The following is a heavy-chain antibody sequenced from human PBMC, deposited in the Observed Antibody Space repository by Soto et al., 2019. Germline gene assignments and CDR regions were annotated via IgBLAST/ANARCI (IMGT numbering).Heavy chain of an antibody. CDR1: GYIFTSYV. J-gene: IGHJ4*02. CDR3: ARSAPPIDY. Sequence: QVQLVQSGAEVKKPGASVKVSCKASGYIFTSYVMEWVRQAPGQRLEWMGWINAGNGNTKYSQKFQGRVTLTRDTSANTAYMELSSLRSEDTAVYYCARSAPPIDYWGQGTLVTVSS. CDR2: INAGNGNT. V-gene: IGHV1-3*01.